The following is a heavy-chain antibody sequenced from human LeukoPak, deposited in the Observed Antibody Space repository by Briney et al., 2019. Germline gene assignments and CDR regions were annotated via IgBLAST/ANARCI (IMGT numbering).Heavy chain of an antibody. CDR3: AKVSQWFGELSCPDY. CDR1: GFTFGSYG. J-gene: IGHJ4*02. CDR2: ISYDGSNK. D-gene: IGHD3-10*01. V-gene: IGHV3-30*18. Sequence: GGSLRLSCAASGFTFGSYGMHWVRQAPGKGLEWVAVISYDGSNKYYADSVKGRFTISRDNSKNTLYLQMNSLRAEDTAVYYCAKVSQWFGELSCPDYWGQGTLVTVSS.